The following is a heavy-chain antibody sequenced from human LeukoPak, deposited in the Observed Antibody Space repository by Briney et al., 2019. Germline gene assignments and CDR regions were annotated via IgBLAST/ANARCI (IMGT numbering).Heavy chain of an antibody. J-gene: IGHJ3*02. D-gene: IGHD3-16*01. CDR1: GGSISGGDYS. CDR2: IYYSGST. V-gene: IGHV4-30-4*01. Sequence: SETLSLTCTVSGGSISGGDYSWSWIRQPPGKGLEWIGYIYYSGSTYYNPSLKSRVTISVDTSKNQFSLKLSSVTAADTAVYYCARDQGEGEVPDAFDIWGQGTMVTVSS. CDR3: ARDQGEGEVPDAFDI.